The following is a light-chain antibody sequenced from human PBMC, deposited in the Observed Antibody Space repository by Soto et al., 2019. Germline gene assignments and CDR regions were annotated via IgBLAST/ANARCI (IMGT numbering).Light chain of an antibody. CDR1: SSNIGDNP. Sequence: QSVLTQPPSASGTPGQTVTISCSGSSSNIGDNPVNWYQQLPGAAPKLLIYINDQRPSGVPDRFSGSKSGTSASLAISGLQPEDEADYYCAAWDDSLNGRVFGGGTKLTVL. CDR2: IND. J-gene: IGLJ2*01. CDR3: AAWDDSLNGRV. V-gene: IGLV1-44*01.